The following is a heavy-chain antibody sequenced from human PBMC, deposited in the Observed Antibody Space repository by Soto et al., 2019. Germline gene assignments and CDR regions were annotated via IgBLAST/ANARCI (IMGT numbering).Heavy chain of an antibody. V-gene: IGHV1-69*04. CDR3: ARISSASSGWLPDY. J-gene: IGHJ4*02. CDR1: GYTFSNFG. CDR2: ISPIIGKA. Sequence: PALKVSCKASGYTFSNFGLICVRQAPGQGLEWMGRISPIIGKANYAQKFQGRVTITADKSTSTAYMELSSLRSDDTGVYYCARISSASSGWLPDYWGQGNLVTVS. D-gene: IGHD6-19*01.